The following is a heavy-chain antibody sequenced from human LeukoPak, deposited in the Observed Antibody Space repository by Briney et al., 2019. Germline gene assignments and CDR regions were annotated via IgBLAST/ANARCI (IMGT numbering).Heavy chain of an antibody. V-gene: IGHV3-15*01. CDR3: TTDRATYYDFWSGPR. CDR1: GFTFSNAW. Sequence: GGSLRLSCAPSGFTFSNAWMSWVRQAPGKGLGWVVRIKSKTDGGTTDYPAPVKRRLTISRDDSNNTLYLQMNSLKTEDTAVYYCTTDRATYYDFWSGPRWGEGTLVTVSS. CDR2: IKSKTDGGTT. D-gene: IGHD3-3*01. J-gene: IGHJ4*02.